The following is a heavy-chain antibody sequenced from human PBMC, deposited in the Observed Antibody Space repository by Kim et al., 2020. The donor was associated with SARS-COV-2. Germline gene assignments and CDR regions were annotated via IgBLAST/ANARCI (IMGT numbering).Heavy chain of an antibody. J-gene: IGHJ4*02. CDR2: IYYSGST. Sequence: SETLSLTCTVSGGSISSGGYYWSWIRQHPGKGLEWIGYIYYSGSTYYNPSLKIRVTISVDTSKNQFSLKLSSVTAADTAVYYCARGRAYYDSSGYYFDYWGQGTLVTVSS. D-gene: IGHD3-22*01. CDR1: GGSISSGGYY. CDR3: ARGRAYYDSSGYYFDY. V-gene: IGHV4-31*03.